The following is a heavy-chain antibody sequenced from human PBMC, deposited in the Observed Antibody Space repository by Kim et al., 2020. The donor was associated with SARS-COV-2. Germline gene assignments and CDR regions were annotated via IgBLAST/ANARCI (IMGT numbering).Heavy chain of an antibody. CDR2: IYYTGTT. CDR3: ARHGCTGGVCYFDP. V-gene: IGHV4-39*01. CDR1: GGSISSSDYY. J-gene: IGHJ5*02. D-gene: IGHD2-8*02. Sequence: SETLSLTCTVSGGSISSSDYYWGWIRQPPGKGLEWIGSIYYTGTTYYNPSLKSRVTISVDTSKNQFSLQLSSVTDATVYYCARHGCTGGVCYFDPWGQGTLVTVSS.